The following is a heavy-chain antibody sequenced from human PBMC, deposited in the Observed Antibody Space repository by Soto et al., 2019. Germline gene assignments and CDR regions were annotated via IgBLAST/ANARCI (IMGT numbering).Heavy chain of an antibody. Sequence: GESLKISCAASGFTFSSYAMSWVRQAPGKGLEWVSAISGSGGSTYYADSVKGRFTISRDNSKNTLYLQMNSLRAEDTAVYYCAKSNIAHYAVSDAFDIWGQGTMVTVSS. J-gene: IGHJ3*02. CDR1: GFTFSSYA. V-gene: IGHV3-23*01. CDR2: ISGSGGST. D-gene: IGHD2-2*01. CDR3: AKSNIAHYAVSDAFDI.